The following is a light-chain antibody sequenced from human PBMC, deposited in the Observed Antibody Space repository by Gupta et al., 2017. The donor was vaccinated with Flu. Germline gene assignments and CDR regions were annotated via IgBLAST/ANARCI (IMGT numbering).Light chain of an antibody. CDR1: QSLLHSDGMTY. V-gene: IGKV2D-29*01. Sequence: DIVMTQTPLSLSVTPGQPASISCKSSQSLLHSDGMTYFQWYLHKSGQPPQLLIYEGSKRFCGGPDRFSGRGSGTQFTLKSSRVEAEDVGVYYGMQSARFRTFGQGTKVEIK. J-gene: IGKJ1*01. CDR2: EGS. CDR3: MQSARFRT.